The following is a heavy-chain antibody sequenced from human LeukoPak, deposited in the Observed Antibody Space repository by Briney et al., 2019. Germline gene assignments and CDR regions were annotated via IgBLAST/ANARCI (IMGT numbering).Heavy chain of an antibody. Sequence: GGSLRLSCLTSRFTFVSASMSWVRQAPGKGLEWVGLMKSKPEGGTTFYAAPVKDRFSISRDDSRNTLYLQMNSLTIGDTGVYYCTTGNPWGQGTLVTVSS. CDR1: RFTFVSAS. J-gene: IGHJ5*02. CDR3: TTGNP. CDR2: MKSKPEGGTT. V-gene: IGHV3-15*01.